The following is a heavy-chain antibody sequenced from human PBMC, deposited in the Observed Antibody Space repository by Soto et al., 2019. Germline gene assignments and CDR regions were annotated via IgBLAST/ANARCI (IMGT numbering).Heavy chain of an antibody. J-gene: IGHJ6*03. V-gene: IGHV3-23*01. CDR2: ISGSGGST. D-gene: IGHD6-19*01. CDR3: AKDGVSYRSGWPGLRSYYYYYMDV. CDR1: GFTFSSYA. Sequence: EVQLLESGGGLVQPGGSLRLSCAASGFTFSSYAMSWVRQAPGKGLEWVSAISGSGGSTYYADSVKGRFTISRDNSKNKLYLQMNSLRAEDTAVYYCAKDGVSYRSGWPGLRSYYYYYMDVWGKGTTVTVSS.